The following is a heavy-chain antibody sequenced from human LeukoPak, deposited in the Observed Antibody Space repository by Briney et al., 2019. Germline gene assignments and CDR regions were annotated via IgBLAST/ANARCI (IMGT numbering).Heavy chain of an antibody. D-gene: IGHD3-10*01. Sequence: TGGSLRLSCAASGFTFSSYGMHWVRQAPGKGLEWVAVISYDGSIKYYADSVKGRFTISRDNSKNTLYLQMNSLRAEDTAVYYCARDRGSGRGGYWGQGTLVTVSS. CDR3: ARDRGSGRGGY. V-gene: IGHV3-30*03. CDR2: ISYDGSIK. J-gene: IGHJ4*02. CDR1: GFTFSSYG.